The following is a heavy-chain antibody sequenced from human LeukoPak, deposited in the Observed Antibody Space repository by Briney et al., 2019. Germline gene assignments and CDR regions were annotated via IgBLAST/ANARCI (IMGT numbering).Heavy chain of an antibody. CDR1: GGSISISSYY. CDR3: ASKSTAWTIDY. Sequence: SETLCLTCTVSGGSISISSYYGGWIRQTPGKGLEWIGTMYYSGSTNYNPSLKSRVTLSIDTPKNQFSLRLSSVTAADTAVYYCASKSTAWTIDYWGQGTLVTVSS. D-gene: IGHD3/OR15-3a*01. V-gene: IGHV4-39*01. CDR2: MYYSGST. J-gene: IGHJ4*02.